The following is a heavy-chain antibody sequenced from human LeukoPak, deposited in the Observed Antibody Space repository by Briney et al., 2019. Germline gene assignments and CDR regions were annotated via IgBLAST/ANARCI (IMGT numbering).Heavy chain of an antibody. V-gene: IGHV3-21*04. CDR1: GFTFADFG. CDR3: ANIAREGITIFGVAHGYFDY. CDR2: ISRDNSHI. J-gene: IGHJ4*02. D-gene: IGHD3-3*01. Sequence: PGGSLRLSCVASGFTFADFGMTWVRQAPGKGLEWVSSISRDNSHIYYADSVKGRFTISRDNTKSSLFLQMNSLRAEDTAVYYCANIAREGITIFGVAHGYFDYWGQGTLVTVSS.